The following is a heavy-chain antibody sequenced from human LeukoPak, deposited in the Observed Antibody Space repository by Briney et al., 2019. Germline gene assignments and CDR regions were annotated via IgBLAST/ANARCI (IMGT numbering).Heavy chain of an antibody. CDR1: GYSFSSYW. J-gene: IGHJ4*02. CDR2: IDPSDSYT. V-gene: IGHV5-10-1*01. Sequence: GESLKISCKGSGYSFSSYWISWVRQMPGKGLEWMGRIDPSDSYTNYSPSFQGHVTISADKSISTAYLQWSSLKASDTTMYYCARPMGADSSGWYYYWGQGTLVTVSS. D-gene: IGHD6-19*01. CDR3: ARPMGADSSGWYYY.